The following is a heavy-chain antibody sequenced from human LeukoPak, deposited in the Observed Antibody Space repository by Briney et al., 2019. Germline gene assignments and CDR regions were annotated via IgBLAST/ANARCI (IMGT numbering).Heavy chain of an antibody. CDR1: GFTFSRYW. J-gene: IGHJ6*02. CDR3: AKSPRLRFLERPSYYYYGMDV. V-gene: IGHV3-7*03. Sequence: GGSLRLSCAASGFTFSRYWMTWVRQAPGKGLEWVANIKQDGSKKNYVDSVKGRFTISRDNSKNTLYLQMNSLRAEDTAVYYCAKSPRLRFLERPSYYYYGMDVWGQGTTVTVSS. D-gene: IGHD3-3*01. CDR2: IKQDGSKK.